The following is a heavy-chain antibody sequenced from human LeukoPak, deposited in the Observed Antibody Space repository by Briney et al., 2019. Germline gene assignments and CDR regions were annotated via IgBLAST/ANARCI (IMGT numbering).Heavy chain of an antibody. CDR1: GFTFSSYW. CDR2: INSDGSYT. J-gene: IGHJ6*02. D-gene: IGHD6-13*01. V-gene: IGHV3-74*01. Sequence: PGGSLRLSCAASGFTFSSYWMHWVRQAPGKGLVWVSRINSDGSYTSYADSVKGRFTISRDNAKNTLYLQMNSLRVEDTAEYYCARQQYYGMDVWGQGTTVTVSS. CDR3: ARQQYYGMDV.